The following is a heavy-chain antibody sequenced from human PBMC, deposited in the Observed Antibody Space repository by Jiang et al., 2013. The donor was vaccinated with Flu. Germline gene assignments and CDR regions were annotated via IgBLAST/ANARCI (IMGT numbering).Heavy chain of an antibody. CDR3: AKRGDLSLAGNYFDS. CDR2: NT. D-gene: IGHD3-16*02. V-gene: IGHV3-23*01. J-gene: IGHJ4*02. Sequence: NTYYADSVKGRFTISRDNSKNTLYLQMNSLRAEDTAVYYCAKRGDLSLAGNYFDSWGQGTLVTVS.